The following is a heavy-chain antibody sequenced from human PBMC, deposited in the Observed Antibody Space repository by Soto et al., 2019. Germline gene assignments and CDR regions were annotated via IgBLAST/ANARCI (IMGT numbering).Heavy chain of an antibody. CDR1: GGTFSNSG. J-gene: IGHJ4*02. V-gene: IGHV1-69*01. Sequence: QLHLVQSVAEVKKPGSSLKVSCKASGGTFSNSGISWVRQAPGQGLEWMGGIIPIFDTTNYAQKLQGRITIIADESTNPVYLELSNLRSADTGVYYCARAPILVSVTLHENYFDSWGQGTLVTVSS. CDR2: IIPIFDTT. D-gene: IGHD2-21*02. CDR3: ARAPILVSVTLHENYFDS.